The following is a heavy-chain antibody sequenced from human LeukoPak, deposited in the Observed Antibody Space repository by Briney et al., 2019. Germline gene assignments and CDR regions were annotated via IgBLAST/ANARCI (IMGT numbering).Heavy chain of an antibody. CDR1: GYTFTSYY. CDR3: ARVGLRFLEWTYIGY. J-gene: IGHJ4*02. CDR2: INPSGGST. V-gene: IGHV1-46*01. D-gene: IGHD3-3*01. Sequence: GASVKVSCKASGYTFTSYYMHWVRQAPGQGLEWMGIINPSGGSTSYAQKFQGRVTMTRDTSTSTVYMELSSLRSEDTAVYYCARVGLRFLEWTYIGYWGQGTLVAVSS.